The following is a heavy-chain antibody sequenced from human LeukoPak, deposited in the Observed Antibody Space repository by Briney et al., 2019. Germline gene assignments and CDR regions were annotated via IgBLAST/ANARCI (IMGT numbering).Heavy chain of an antibody. J-gene: IGHJ6*02. CDR3: ATVVLKGGYSGPRVDYYYGMDV. V-gene: IGHV1-24*01. CDR1: GYTLTELS. D-gene: IGHD4-11*01. Sequence: GASVKVSCKVSGYTLTELSMHWVRQAPGKGLEWMGGFDPEDGETIYAQKFQGRVTMTEDTSTDTAYMELSSLRSEDTAVYYCATVVLKGGYSGPRVDYYYGMDVWGQGTTVTVSS. CDR2: FDPEDGET.